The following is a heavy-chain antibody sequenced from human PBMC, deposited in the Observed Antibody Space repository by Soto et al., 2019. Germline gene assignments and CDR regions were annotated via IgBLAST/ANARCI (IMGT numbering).Heavy chain of an antibody. CDR3: ARDPDYGDYYRWVDY. J-gene: IGHJ4*02. Sequence: GGSLRLSCAASGFTFSSYSMNWVRQAPGKGLEWVSSISSSSSYIYYADSVKGRFTISRDNAKNSLYLQMNSLRAEDTAVYYCARDPDYGDYYRWVDYWGQGTLVTVSS. D-gene: IGHD4-17*01. CDR2: ISSSSSYI. CDR1: GFTFSSYS. V-gene: IGHV3-21*01.